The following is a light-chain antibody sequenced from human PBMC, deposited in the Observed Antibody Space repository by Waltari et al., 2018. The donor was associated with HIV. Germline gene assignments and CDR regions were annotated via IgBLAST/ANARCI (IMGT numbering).Light chain of an antibody. Sequence: QSALTQPASVSGSPGQSITISFPGMSTDIWGYDLASWYHPHPGKAPKLMIYEVTKRPSGVSNRFSGSKSGNTASLTISGLQAEDEADYHCCSYAGGITHVLFGGGTKLTVL. CDR2: EVT. V-gene: IGLV2-23*02. CDR3: CSYAGGITHVL. J-gene: IGLJ2*01. CDR1: STDIWGYDL.